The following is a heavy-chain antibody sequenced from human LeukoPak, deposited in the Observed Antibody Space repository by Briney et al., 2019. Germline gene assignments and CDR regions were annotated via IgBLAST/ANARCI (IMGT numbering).Heavy chain of an antibody. CDR2: ISRSGRTT. V-gene: IGHV3-20*01. Sequence: GGSLRLSCAASGFKFDDYELSWVRQVPGKGLDYVSGISRSGRTTGYGDSVKGRFNISRDNAKNSLFLQMTSLRAEDTALYHCARVPGSHYYYYMDVWGKGAAVTVSS. CDR3: ARVPGSHYYYYMDV. J-gene: IGHJ6*03. CDR1: GFKFDDYE.